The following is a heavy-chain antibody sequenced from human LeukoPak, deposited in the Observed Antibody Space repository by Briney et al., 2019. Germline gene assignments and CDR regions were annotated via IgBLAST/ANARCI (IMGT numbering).Heavy chain of an antibody. CDR3: ARRLGWLLSRGRYYFDY. D-gene: IGHD3-9*01. V-gene: IGHV4-34*01. J-gene: IGHJ4*02. CDR1: GGSFSGYY. CDR2: INHSGST. Sequence: SETLSLTCAVYGGSFSGYYWSWIRQPPGKGLEWIGEINHSGSTNYNPSLKSRVTISVDTSKNQFSLKLSSVTAADTAVYYCARRLGWLLSRGRYYFDYWGQGTLVTVSS.